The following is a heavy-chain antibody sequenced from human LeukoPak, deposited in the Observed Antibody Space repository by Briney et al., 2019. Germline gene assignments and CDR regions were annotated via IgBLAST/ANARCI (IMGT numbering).Heavy chain of an antibody. V-gene: IGHV4-39*07. CDR2: VFYNGAT. D-gene: IGHD6-13*01. Sequence: SETLSLTCIVSGGSISSSIYYWAWVRQPPGKGLEWIGTVFYNGATQYSPSLRSRVTISIDTSTNQFSLKLTSVTAADTALYYCAMGGGVAAAGAFDVWGQGTMVTVSS. CDR3: AMGGGVAAAGAFDV. CDR1: GGSISSSIYY. J-gene: IGHJ3*01.